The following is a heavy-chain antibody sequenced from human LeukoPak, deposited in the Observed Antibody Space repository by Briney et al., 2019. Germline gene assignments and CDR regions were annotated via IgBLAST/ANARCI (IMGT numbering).Heavy chain of an antibody. D-gene: IGHD4-17*01. V-gene: IGHV3-23*01. J-gene: IGHJ3*02. Sequence: PGGSLRLSCTASGFTFSAYAMMWVRQAPGKGPEWVSAIRGGGGSAFYPDSVKGRFTISRDNSKYTLFLQMNSLRADDTAVYYCARDPNGDYIGAFDMWGPGTMVTVSS. CDR2: IRGGGGSA. CDR1: GFTFSAYA. CDR3: ARDPNGDYIGAFDM.